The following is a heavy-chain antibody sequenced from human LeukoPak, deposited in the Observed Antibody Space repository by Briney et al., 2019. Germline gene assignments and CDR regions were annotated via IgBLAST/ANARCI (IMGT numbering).Heavy chain of an antibody. D-gene: IGHD5-24*01. CDR2: FRSSDNTI. Sequence: GGSLRLSCAASGFTFSTYSMNWVRQAPGKGLEWVSYFRSSDNTIHYADSVKGRFTISGDNAKSSLHLQMNSLRDEDTAVYYCARAQDPTILSYFDYWGQGTLVTVSS. CDR1: GFTFSTYS. J-gene: IGHJ4*02. V-gene: IGHV3-48*02. CDR3: ARAQDPTILSYFDY.